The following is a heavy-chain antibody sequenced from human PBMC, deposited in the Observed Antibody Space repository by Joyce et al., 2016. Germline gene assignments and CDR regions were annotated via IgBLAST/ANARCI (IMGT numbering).Heavy chain of an antibody. Sequence: QVQLVQPGAQLRTPGASVNVSCKTSGYSFDRHNIHWMRQAPGQGLEWLGKINPSDGSTSSGQKFQDRVTMTRDTSTGTAYMALNTLTSEDTAIYSCARVATPSIRGVFGFWFDPWGQGTQVIVSS. CDR3: ARVATPSIRGVFGFWFDP. J-gene: IGHJ5*02. CDR1: GYSFDRHN. V-gene: IGHV1-46*02. D-gene: IGHD3-10*01. CDR2: INPSDGST.